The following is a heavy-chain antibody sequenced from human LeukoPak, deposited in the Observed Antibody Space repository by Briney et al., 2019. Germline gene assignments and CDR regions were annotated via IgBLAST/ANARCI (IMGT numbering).Heavy chain of an antibody. J-gene: IGHJ4*02. V-gene: IGHV4-4*07. CDR1: GGSISSYY. CDR2: VDTSGRT. D-gene: IGHD3-9*01. Sequence: SETLSLTCTVSGGSISSYYWSWIRQPAGKGLEWIGRVDTSGRTNYNHSLKSRVTMSVDTPTTQFPLGVRSVTGWETAVYYCAGEDHYDILTGYYRDYWGQGTLVTVSS. CDR3: AGEDHYDILTGYYRDY.